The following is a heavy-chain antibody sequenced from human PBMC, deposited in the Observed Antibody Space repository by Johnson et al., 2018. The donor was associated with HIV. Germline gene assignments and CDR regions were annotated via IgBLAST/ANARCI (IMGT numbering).Heavy chain of an antibody. D-gene: IGHD6-19*01. J-gene: IGHJ3*02. CDR2: ISYDGSNK. CDR3: AGRSSAWYEDAFDI. V-gene: IGHV3-30*04. Sequence: VQLVESGGGLVQPGGSLKLSCAASGFTLSGSHIHWVRQASGKGLEWVAVISYDGSNKYYADSVKGRFTISRDNSKNTLYLQMNSLRAEDTAIYYCAGRSSAWYEDAFDIWGQGTMVTVSS. CDR1: GFTLSGSH.